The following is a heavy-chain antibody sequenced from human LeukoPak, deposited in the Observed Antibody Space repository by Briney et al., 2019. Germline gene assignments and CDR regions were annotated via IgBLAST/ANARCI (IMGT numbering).Heavy chain of an antibody. D-gene: IGHD3-3*01. J-gene: IGHJ4*02. CDR1: GFTFSNAW. CDR2: IYSGGST. CDR3: ARGEKIDFWSDYYSLDY. V-gene: IGHV3-53*01. Sequence: GGSLRLSCAASGFTFSNAWMSWVRQAPGKGLEWVSVIYSGGSTYYTDSVKGRFTISRDNSKNTLYLQMNSLRAEDTAVYYCARGEKIDFWSDYYSLDYWGQGALVTVSS.